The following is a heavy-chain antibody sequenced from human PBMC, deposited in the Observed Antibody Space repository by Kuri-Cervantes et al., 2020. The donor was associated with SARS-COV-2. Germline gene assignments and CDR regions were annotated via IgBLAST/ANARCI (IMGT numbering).Heavy chain of an antibody. Sequence: SVKVSCKASGGTFSSYAISWVRQAPGQGLEWMGGIIPIFGTANYAQKFQGRVTITADKSTSTAYMELSSLRSEDTAVYYCASDLYYYASSGPEGYYYYGMDVWGQGTTVTVSS. CDR1: GGTFSSYA. CDR2: IIPIFGTA. D-gene: IGHD3-22*01. CDR3: ASDLYYYASSGPEGYYYYGMDV. J-gene: IGHJ6*02. V-gene: IGHV1-69*06.